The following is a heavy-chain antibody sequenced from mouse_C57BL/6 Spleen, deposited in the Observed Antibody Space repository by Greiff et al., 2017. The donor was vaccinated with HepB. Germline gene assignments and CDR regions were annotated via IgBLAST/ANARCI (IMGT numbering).Heavy chain of an antibody. CDR3: AREGPDYDGYFDV. J-gene: IGHJ1*03. V-gene: IGHV1-76*01. CDR1: GYTFTDYY. D-gene: IGHD1-1*01. CDR2: IYPGSGNT. Sequence: QVHVKQSGAELVRPGASVKLSCKASGYTFTDYYINWVKQRPGQGLEWIARIYPGSGNTYYNEKFKGKATLTAEKSSSTAYMQLSSLTSEDSAVYFCAREGPDYDGYFDVWGTGTTVTVSS.